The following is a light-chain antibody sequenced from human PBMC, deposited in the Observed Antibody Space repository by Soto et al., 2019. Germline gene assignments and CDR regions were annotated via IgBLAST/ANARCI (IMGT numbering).Light chain of an antibody. CDR3: QRYASAPLT. Sequence: EIVLTQSPGTLSLSPGERATLSCRASQTVAKNYLAWYQQQPGQAPRLLIYDASTRATGIPDRFTGSGSATDFTLTINRLEPEDFAVYYCQRYASAPLTFGGGTKVEIK. J-gene: IGKJ4*01. CDR2: DAS. V-gene: IGKV3-20*01. CDR1: QTVAKNY.